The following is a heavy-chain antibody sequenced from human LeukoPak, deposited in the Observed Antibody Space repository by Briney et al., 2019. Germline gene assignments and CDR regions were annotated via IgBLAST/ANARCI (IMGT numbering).Heavy chain of an antibody. D-gene: IGHD6-25*01. Sequence: GGSLRVSCAPSGFTFTDYSMNWVRQAPGKGLEWVASISTVSTYTFYADSVKGRFSISRDNVRNLLYLQMSSLGAEDTAVYYCARDGSGFYLYNYMDVWGKGTTVTVSS. CDR3: ARDGSGFYLYNYMDV. CDR1: GFTFTDYS. CDR2: ISTVSTYT. V-gene: IGHV3-21*06. J-gene: IGHJ6*03.